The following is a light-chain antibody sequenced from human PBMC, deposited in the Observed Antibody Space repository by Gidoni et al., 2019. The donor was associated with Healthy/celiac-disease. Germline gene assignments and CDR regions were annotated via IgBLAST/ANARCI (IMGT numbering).Light chain of an antibody. J-gene: IGKJ4*01. Sequence: EIAMTQSPPTLSVSPGERATLSCRASQSVSSSLAWYQQKPGQAPSLRIYGASTRPTGIPPRFSGSGSGTEFALTISSLQSEDYAVYYYQQYNNWTSELTFGGGTKVEIK. CDR2: GAS. CDR1: QSVSSS. V-gene: IGKV3-15*01. CDR3: QQYNNWTSELT.